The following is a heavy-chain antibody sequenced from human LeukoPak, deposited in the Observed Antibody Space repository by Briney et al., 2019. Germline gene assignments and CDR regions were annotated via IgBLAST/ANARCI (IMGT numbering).Heavy chain of an antibody. CDR2: MNPNGGNT. CDR1: VYTFTSYD. V-gene: IGHV1-8*01. CDR3: ASYSSSPTGYYYYMDV. D-gene: IGHD6-13*01. J-gene: IGHJ6*03. Sequence: GASVKVSCKASVYTFTSYDINWVRQATGQGLEWMGGMNPNGGNTGYAQKFQGRVTMTRNTSISTAYMELSSLRSEDTAVYYCASYSSSPTGYYYYMDVWGKGTTVTVSS.